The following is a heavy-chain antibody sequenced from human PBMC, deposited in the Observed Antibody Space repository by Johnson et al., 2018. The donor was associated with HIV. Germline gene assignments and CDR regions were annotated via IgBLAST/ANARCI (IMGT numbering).Heavy chain of an antibody. CDR2: IRYDGSNK. D-gene: IGHD1-26*01. Sequence: QVKLVESGGGVVQPGGSLRLSCAASGFTFSSYGMHWVRQAPGKGLEWVAFIRYDGSNKYYVDSVKGRFTISRDNSKNTLYLQMNSVSAEDTAVYYCAGGGWELPGREAFDIWGQGTMVTVSS. CDR1: GFTFSSYG. J-gene: IGHJ3*02. CDR3: AGGGWELPGREAFDI. V-gene: IGHV3-30*02.